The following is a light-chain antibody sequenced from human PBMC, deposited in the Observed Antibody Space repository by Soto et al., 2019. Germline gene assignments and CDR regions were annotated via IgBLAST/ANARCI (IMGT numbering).Light chain of an antibody. Sequence: EIVLTQSPGTLSLSPGERATLSCRASQSVSSNYLAWYQQNPGQAPRLLIYGASSRATGIPDRFSGSGSGTDFTLTINRLEPEDFAVYYCQQYVSSPGYTFGQGTKLEIK. CDR2: GAS. J-gene: IGKJ2*01. CDR1: QSVSSNY. V-gene: IGKV3-20*01. CDR3: QQYVSSPGYT.